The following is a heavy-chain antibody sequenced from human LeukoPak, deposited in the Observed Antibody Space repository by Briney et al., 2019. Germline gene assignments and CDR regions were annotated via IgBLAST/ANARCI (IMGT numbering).Heavy chain of an antibody. D-gene: IGHD6-13*01. CDR3: ARRKVLSAARALDY. CDR2: IRSTSDTI. Sequence: GGSLRHSRAASGFTFRTYAMNWVRQTPGKGLEWVSSIRSTSDTIFYADSVKGRFTISRDNAKNSLYLQMNNLRAEDTAVYYCARRKVLSAARALDYWGQGTLVTVSS. V-gene: IGHV3-48*04. CDR1: GFTFRTYA. J-gene: IGHJ4*02.